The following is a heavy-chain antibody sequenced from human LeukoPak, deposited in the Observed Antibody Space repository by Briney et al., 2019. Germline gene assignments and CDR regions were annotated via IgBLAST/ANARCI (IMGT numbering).Heavy chain of an antibody. J-gene: IGHJ4*02. Sequence: PSETLSLTCTVSGVSISSYCWSWIRQPAEKGLEWIGRFYTSGSTNYNPSLKSRVTMSVDTSKNQFSLKLSSVTAADTAVYYCARGYSNLDYWGQGTLVTVSS. CDR3: ARGYSNLDY. V-gene: IGHV4-4*07. D-gene: IGHD4-11*01. CDR2: FYTSGST. CDR1: GVSISSYC.